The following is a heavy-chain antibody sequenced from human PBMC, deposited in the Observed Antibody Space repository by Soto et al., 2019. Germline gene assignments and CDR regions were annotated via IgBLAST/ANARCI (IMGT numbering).Heavy chain of an antibody. CDR2: ISSSSSYI. CDR3: AKTYYYGSGSWPPRGYYYGMDV. CDR1: GFTFSSYS. D-gene: IGHD3-10*01. Sequence: GGSLRLSCAASGFTFSSYSMNWVRQAPGKGLEWVSSISSSSSYIYYADSVKGRFTISRDNAKNSLYLQMNSLRAEDTAVYYCAKTYYYGSGSWPPRGYYYGMDVWGQGTTVTVSS. J-gene: IGHJ6*02. V-gene: IGHV3-21*01.